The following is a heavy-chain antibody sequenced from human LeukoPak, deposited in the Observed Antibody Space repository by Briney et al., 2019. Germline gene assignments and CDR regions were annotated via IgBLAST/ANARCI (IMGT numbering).Heavy chain of an antibody. D-gene: IGHD4-23*01. Sequence: SETLSLTCTVSGGSISSYYWSWIRQPPGKGLEWIGYIYYSGSTYYNPSLKSRVTMSVDTSKNQFSLKLNSVTAADTAVYYCASDYGGSSDDGWFDPWGQGTLVTVSS. CDR2: IYYSGST. CDR3: ASDYGGSSDDGWFDP. J-gene: IGHJ5*02. V-gene: IGHV4-30-4*01. CDR1: GGSISSYY.